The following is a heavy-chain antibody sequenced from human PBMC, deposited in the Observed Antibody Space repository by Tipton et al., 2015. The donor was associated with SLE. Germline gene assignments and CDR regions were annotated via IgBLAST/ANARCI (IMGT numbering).Heavy chain of an antibody. CDR3: ARVPRIRGSGSPPFGTDY. D-gene: IGHD6-19*01. V-gene: IGHV4-39*07. CDR1: GGSIRSSSYY. CDR2: IYYSGST. Sequence: TLSLTCSVSGGSIRSSSYYWGWIRQPPGKGLEWIGSIYYSGSTYYNVPLQSRVTTSVDTSKNQFSLRLTSVSAADTAIYYCARVPRIRGSGSPPFGTDYWGQGTLVTVSS. J-gene: IGHJ4*02.